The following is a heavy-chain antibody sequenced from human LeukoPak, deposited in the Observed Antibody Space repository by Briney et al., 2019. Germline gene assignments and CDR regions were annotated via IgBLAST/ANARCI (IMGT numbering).Heavy chain of an antibody. J-gene: IGHJ6*02. V-gene: IGHV1-3*01. Sequence: ASVKVSCKASGYTFTSYAMHWVRQAPGQRLEWMGWINAGNGNTKYSQKFQGRVTITRDTSASTAYMELSSLRSEDTAVYYCARGKGGQWLGTVGYYYGMDVWGQGTTVTVS. CDR1: GYTFTSYA. D-gene: IGHD6-19*01. CDR3: ARGKGGQWLGTVGYYYGMDV. CDR2: INAGNGNT.